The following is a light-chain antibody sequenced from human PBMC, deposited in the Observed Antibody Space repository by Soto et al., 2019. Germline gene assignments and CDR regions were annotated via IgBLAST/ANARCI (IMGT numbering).Light chain of an antibody. CDR2: DAS. CDR1: QSVSSY. Sequence: EIVLTQSPATLSLSPGARATLSCRASQSVSSYLAWYQQKPGQAPRLLIYDASNRATGIPARFSGSGSGTDFTLTISSLEPEDLAVYYCRQRSNWPVTFGGGTKVDIK. CDR3: RQRSNWPVT. J-gene: IGKJ4*01. V-gene: IGKV3-11*01.